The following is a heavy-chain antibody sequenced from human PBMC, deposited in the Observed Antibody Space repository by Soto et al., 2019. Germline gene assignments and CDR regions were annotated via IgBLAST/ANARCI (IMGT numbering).Heavy chain of an antibody. CDR3: ARDLGIGSGAFDI. Sequence: QVQLQESGPGLVKPSETPSLTCKVSGDSISDYYWGWIRQSPGHGLEWIGYIYISGSTDSNPSLQSRATISIDPSKNQFSLTLKSVTAADTAVYYCARDLGIGSGAFDIWGPGTVVTVSS. D-gene: IGHD2-2*03. V-gene: IGHV4-59*01. J-gene: IGHJ3*02. CDR1: GDSISDYY. CDR2: IYISGST.